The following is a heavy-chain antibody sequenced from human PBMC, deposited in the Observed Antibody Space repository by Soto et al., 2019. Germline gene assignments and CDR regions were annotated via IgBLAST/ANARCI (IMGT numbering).Heavy chain of an antibody. CDR2: IYYSGST. CDR3: ARGAIAAQSFVGPSDY. J-gene: IGHJ4*02. V-gene: IGHV4-61*01. D-gene: IGHD6-6*01. Sequence: QVQLQESGPGLVKPWETLSLTCTVSGGSVSSGSYYWNWIRQPPGKGLEWIGYIYYSGSTNYNPSLRSRVTISVDTSKNQFSLKLSSVTAADTAVYYCARGAIAAQSFVGPSDYWGQGTPVTIST. CDR1: GGSVSSGSYY.